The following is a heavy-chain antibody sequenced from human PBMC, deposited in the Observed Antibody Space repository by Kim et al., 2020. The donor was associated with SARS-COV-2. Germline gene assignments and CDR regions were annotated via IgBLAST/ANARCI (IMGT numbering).Heavy chain of an antibody. D-gene: IGHD2-15*01. Sequence: GGSLRLSCAASGFTFSSYAMHWVRQAPGKGLEWVAVISYDGSNKYYADSVKGRFTISRDNSKNTLYLQMNSLRAEDTAVYYCARGDGLIVDYWGQGTLVTVSS. CDR1: GFTFSSYA. CDR3: ARGDGLIVDY. CDR2: ISYDGSNK. J-gene: IGHJ4*02. V-gene: IGHV3-30*04.